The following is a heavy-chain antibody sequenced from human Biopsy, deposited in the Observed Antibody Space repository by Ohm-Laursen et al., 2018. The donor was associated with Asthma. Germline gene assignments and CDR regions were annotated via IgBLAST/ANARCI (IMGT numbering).Heavy chain of an antibody. J-gene: IGHJ4*02. V-gene: IGHV3-23*01. D-gene: IGHD1-26*01. CDR2: ISGNGDNT. CDR1: EFPFSSYA. Sequence: SLRLSCAASEFPFSSYAMNWVRQAPGKGLEWVSSISGNGDNTHYSDSVQGRFIISRDNSRNTLHLQMNSLRAEDTAVYFCAKEVFPGWELRRGPDSWGQGTLVTVSS. CDR3: AKEVFPGWELRRGPDS.